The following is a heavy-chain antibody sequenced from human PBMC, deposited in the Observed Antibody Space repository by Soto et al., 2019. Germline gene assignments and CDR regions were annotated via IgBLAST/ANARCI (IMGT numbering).Heavy chain of an antibody. CDR3: ARDKMPYVADALDV. Sequence: EVQLVESGGGLVQPGGSLRLSCAASGFTFSSYIITWVRQAPGKGLEWVSDISSGGSIIYYADSVKGRFTISRDNAKSSLYLQMISLRAEDTAVYYCARDKMPYVADALDVWGQGTLVTVSS. CDR2: ISSGGSII. CDR1: GFTFSSYI. V-gene: IGHV3-48*01. D-gene: IGHD2-2*01. J-gene: IGHJ3*01.